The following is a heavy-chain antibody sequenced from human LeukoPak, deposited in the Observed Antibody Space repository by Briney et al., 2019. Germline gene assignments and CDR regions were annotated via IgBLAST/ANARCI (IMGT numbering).Heavy chain of an antibody. D-gene: IGHD2-21*02. CDR1: GGSISNYY. Sequence: PSETLSLTCNVSGGSISNYYWSWIRQPPGKGLEWIGYIYYSGSTNYNPSPKSRVTISVDTSKNQFSLKLSSVTAADTAVYYCARHCRGDCYSLFDYWGQGILVTVSS. V-gene: IGHV4-59*08. CDR3: ARHCRGDCYSLFDY. CDR2: IYYSGST. J-gene: IGHJ4*02.